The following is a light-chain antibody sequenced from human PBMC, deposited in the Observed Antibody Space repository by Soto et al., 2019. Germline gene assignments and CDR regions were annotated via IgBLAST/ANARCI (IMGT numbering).Light chain of an antibody. Sequence: QSVLTQPASVSGSPGQSITISCSGNAVSYQLVSWYQQQPCKAPKLILYNVTRRPSGVSNRFSGFKSGTTASLKITGLQAEDEADYYCCSFVGVTNDVFGNGTKLTVL. CDR2: NVT. CDR1: GNAVSYQL. J-gene: IGLJ1*01. CDR3: CSFVGVTNDV. V-gene: IGLV2-23*02.